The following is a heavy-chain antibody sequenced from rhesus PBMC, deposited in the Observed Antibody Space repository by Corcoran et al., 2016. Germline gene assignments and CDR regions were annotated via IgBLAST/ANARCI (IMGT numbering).Heavy chain of an antibody. CDR2: MYPNDSDN. CDR1: CSIFPPYR. V-gene: IGHV5-2*01. Sequence: EVQMVQSGADVKRPGEALKVSCTSSCSIFPPYRIRLVRSMPGKGLAWMGSMYPNDSDNRYRPSFQAQVPISAYKSISTPYLQWSSLKASDSATYYCAKCPTNTYGLDSWGQGVVVTVSS. J-gene: IGHJ6*01. D-gene: IGHD2-21*01. CDR3: AKCPTNTYGLDS.